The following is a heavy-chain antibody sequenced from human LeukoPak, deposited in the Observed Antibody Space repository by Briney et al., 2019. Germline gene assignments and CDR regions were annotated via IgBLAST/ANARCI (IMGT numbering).Heavy chain of an antibody. CDR3: AKCEPEYSYNTFDC. D-gene: IGHD5-18*01. CDR2: ISGSGGST. V-gene: IGHV3-23*01. CDR1: GFIFSSYA. J-gene: IGHJ4*02. Sequence: GGSLRLSCAASGFIFSSYAMSWVRQAPGKGLEWVSAISGSGGSTYYADSVKGRFTLSRDNSKNTLYLQMNSLRAEDTAVYYCAKCEPEYSYNTFDCWGQGTLVTVSS.